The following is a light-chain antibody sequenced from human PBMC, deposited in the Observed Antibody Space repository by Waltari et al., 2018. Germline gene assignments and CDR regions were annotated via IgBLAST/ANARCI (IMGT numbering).Light chain of an antibody. CDR3: CSYAGSYVV. J-gene: IGLJ2*01. Sequence: QSALTQPRSVSGSPGQSVTLPCPGTSRDGGSYNYVSWYQQYPGKAPKLMIYDVSKRPSGVPDRFSGSKSGNTASLTISGLQAEDEADYYCCSYAGSYVVFGGGTKLTVL. CDR1: SRDGGSYNY. CDR2: DVS. V-gene: IGLV2-11*01.